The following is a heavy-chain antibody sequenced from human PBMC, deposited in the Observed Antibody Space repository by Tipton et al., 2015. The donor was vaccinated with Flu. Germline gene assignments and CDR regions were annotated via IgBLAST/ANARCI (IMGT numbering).Heavy chain of an antibody. J-gene: IGHJ5*02. Sequence: TLSLTCTVSGGFVSSYYWNWIRQPPGKGLEWIGHISRGGSTYYNSSLQSRATISVDSSRNRFSLKVKSVTAADTAVYYCARRDYSNYVSEPKNWFDPWGQGTLVTVSS. V-gene: IGHV4-59*08. CDR2: ISRGGST. D-gene: IGHD4-11*01. CDR3: ARRDYSNYVSEPKNWFDP. CDR1: GGFVSSYY.